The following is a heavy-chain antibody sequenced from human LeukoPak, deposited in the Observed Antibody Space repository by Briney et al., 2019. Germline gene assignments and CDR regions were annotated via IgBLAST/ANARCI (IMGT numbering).Heavy chain of an antibody. V-gene: IGHV4-59*01. CDR1: GGSISSYY. J-gene: IGHJ4*02. CDR2: IYYSGST. CDR3: AREEAAGFDY. Sequence: ASETLSLTCTVSGGSISSYYWSWIRQPPGKGLEWIGYIYYSGSTNYNPSLKSRVTISVDTSKNQFSLKLSSVTAADTAVYYCAREEAAGFDYWGQGTLVAVSS. D-gene: IGHD6-13*01.